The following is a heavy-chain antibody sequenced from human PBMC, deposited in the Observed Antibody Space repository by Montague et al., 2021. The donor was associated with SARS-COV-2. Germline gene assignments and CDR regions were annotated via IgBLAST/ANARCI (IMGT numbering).Heavy chain of an antibody. V-gene: IGHV3-43*02. CDR2: ISGDGGKT. CDR1: GFPFDDYV. D-gene: IGHD3-22*01. CDR3: AKGTYFYDSSGYYPESHYSYFDGMDV. J-gene: IGHJ6*02. Sequence: SLSLSLSASGFPFDDYVMYWVRQPPGKGLEWVSLISGDGGKTYYADSVKGRFTTSRDNGKNSLYLQMNSLGTEDTALYHCAKGTYFYDSSGYYPESHYSYFDGMDVWGQGTTVTVSS.